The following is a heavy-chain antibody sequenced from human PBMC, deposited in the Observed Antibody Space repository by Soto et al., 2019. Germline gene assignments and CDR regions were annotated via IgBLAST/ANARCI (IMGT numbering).Heavy chain of an antibody. D-gene: IGHD2-21*01. Sequence: PGGSLRLSCAASGFTFISYWMHWVRQGPGKGLVWVSRIKGDGTRTNYADSVRGRFTVSRDNAKNTLYLQINSLTAEDTAVYYCARGTLTSIDMVDYWGQGT. CDR1: GFTFISYW. CDR3: ARGTLTSIDMVDY. CDR2: IKGDGTRT. J-gene: IGHJ4*02. V-gene: IGHV3-74*01.